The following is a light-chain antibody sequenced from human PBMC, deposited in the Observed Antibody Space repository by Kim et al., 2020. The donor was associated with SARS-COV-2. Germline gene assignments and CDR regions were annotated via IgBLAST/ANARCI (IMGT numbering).Light chain of an antibody. CDR2: QDS. V-gene: IGLV3-1*01. CDR1: KLGDKY. J-gene: IGLJ1*01. CDR3: QAWDSSTASV. Sequence: SYELTQPPSVSVSPGQTASITCSGDKLGDKYACWYQQKPGQSPVLVIYQDSKRPSGIPERFSGSKSGNTATLTISGTQAMDEADYYCQAWDSSTASVFGT.